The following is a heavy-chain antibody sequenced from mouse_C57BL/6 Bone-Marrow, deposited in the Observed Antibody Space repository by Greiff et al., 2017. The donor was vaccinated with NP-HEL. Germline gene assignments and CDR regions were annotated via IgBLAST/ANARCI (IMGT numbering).Heavy chain of an antibody. V-gene: IGHV1-26*01. CDR2: INPNNGGT. CDR1: GYTFTDYY. CDR3: ARRRLLLN. J-gene: IGHJ2*01. Sequence: VHVKQSGPELVKPGASVKISCKASGYTFTDYYMNWVKQSHGKSLEWLGDINPNNGGTSYNQKFKGKATLTVDKSSSTAYMELRSLTSEDSAVYYCARRRLLLNWGQGTTLTVSS. D-gene: IGHD1-1*01.